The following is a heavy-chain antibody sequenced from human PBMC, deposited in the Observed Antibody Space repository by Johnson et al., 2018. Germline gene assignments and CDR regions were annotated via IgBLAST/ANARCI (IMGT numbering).Heavy chain of an antibody. V-gene: IGHV3-30*18. D-gene: IGHD1-26*01. CDR1: GFTFSSYG. CDR3: AKDRSGSYYGGGAFDI. Sequence: VQLLESGGGVVQPGRSLRLSCAASGFTFSSYGMHWVRQAPGKGLEWVAVISYDGSNKYYADSVKGRFTISRDNSKNTLYLQMNSLRAEDTAVYYCAKDRSGSYYGGGAFDIWGQGTMVTVSS. CDR2: ISYDGSNK. J-gene: IGHJ3*02.